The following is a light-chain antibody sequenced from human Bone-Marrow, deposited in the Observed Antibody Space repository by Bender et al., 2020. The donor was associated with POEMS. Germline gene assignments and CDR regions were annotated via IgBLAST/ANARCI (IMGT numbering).Light chain of an antibody. J-gene: IGLJ3*02. CDR1: SRDVGGYNY. Sequence: QSALTQPRSVSGSPGQSVTISCTGTSRDVGGYNYVSWYQQHPDKAPKLLIYDDSKRPSGVPNRFSGSKSGNTASLTISGLQAEDETDYYCCSYAGLYTWVFGGGTTLTVL. CDR2: DDS. CDR3: CSYAGLYTWV. V-gene: IGLV2-11*01.